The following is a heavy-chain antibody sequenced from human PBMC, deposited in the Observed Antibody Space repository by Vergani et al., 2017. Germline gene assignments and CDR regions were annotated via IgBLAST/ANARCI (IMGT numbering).Heavy chain of an antibody. V-gene: IGHV4-59*01. CDR2: IYYSGST. D-gene: IGHD2-2*01. CDR3: ARSAVLTQPYQLRTNWFDP. CDR1: GGSISSYY. Sequence: QVQLQESGPGLVKPSETLSLTCTVSGGSISSYYWSWIRQPPGKGLEWIWYIYYSGSTNYNPSLKSRVTISVDTSKNQFSLKLSSVTAADTAVYYCARSAVLTQPYQLRTNWFDPWGQGTLVTVSS. J-gene: IGHJ5*02.